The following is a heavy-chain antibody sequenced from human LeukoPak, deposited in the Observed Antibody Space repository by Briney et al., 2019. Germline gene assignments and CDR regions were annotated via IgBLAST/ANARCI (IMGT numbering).Heavy chain of an antibody. CDR1: GGSISSSSYY. Sequence: SETLSLTCTVSGGSISSSSYYWGWIRQPPGKGLEWIGSIYYSGSTYYNPSLKSRVTISVDTSKNQFSLKLSSVTAADTAVYYCARDVVPGIAAANWFDPWGQGTLVTVSS. CDR3: ARDVVPGIAAANWFDP. CDR2: IYYSGST. J-gene: IGHJ5*02. V-gene: IGHV4-39*07. D-gene: IGHD6-13*01.